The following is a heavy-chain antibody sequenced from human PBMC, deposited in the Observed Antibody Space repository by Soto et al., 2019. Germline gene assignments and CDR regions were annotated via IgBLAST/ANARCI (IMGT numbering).Heavy chain of an antibody. CDR2: IIPIFGTA. D-gene: IGHD3-22*01. Sequence: QVQLVQSGAEVKKPGSSVKVSCKASGGTFSSYAISWVRQAPGQGLEWMGEIIPIFGTANYAQKFQGRVTITEDEATSTAYMERSSLRSEDTTVYYCARDRGPSSGYYPYWFVPWSQGTLVSVSS. CDR3: ARDRGPSSGYYPYWFVP. CDR1: GGTFSSYA. V-gene: IGHV1-69*12. J-gene: IGHJ5*02.